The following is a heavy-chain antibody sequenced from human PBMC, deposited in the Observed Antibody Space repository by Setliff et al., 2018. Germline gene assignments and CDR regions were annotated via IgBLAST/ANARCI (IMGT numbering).Heavy chain of an antibody. J-gene: IGHJ4*02. CDR2: IIHSGST. CDR1: GGSFSGYY. V-gene: IGHV4-34*01. Sequence: PSETLSLTCAVYGGSFSGYYWSWIRQPPGKRLEWIGEIIHSGSTNYNPSLKSRVTITADKSTSTAYMELSILRSEDTAVYYCARGGRGYSYGPRTFPFDYWGQGTLVTVSS. CDR3: ARGGRGYSYGPRTFPFDY. D-gene: IGHD5-18*01.